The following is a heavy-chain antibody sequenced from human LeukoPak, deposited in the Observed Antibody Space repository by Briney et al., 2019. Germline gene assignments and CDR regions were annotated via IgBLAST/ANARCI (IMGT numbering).Heavy chain of an antibody. CDR1: GFTFSSYS. V-gene: IGHV3-21*01. Sequence: GSLRLSCAASGFTFSSYSMNWVRQAPGKGLEWVSSVSSSSSYIYYADSVKGRFTISRDNAKNSPYLQMNSLRAEDTAVYYCAREVAAAGTFFDYWARGTLVTVSS. J-gene: IGHJ4*02. CDR3: AREVAAAGTFFDY. D-gene: IGHD6-13*01. CDR2: VSSSSSYI.